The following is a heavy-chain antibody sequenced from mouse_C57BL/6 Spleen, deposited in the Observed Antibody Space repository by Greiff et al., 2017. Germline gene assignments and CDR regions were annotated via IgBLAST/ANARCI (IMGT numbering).Heavy chain of an antibody. CDR2: IDPENGDT. CDR3: TRTAQGFAWFAY. V-gene: IGHV14-4*01. J-gene: IGHJ3*01. D-gene: IGHD3-2*02. Sequence: EVQLQQSGAELVRPGASVKLSCTASGSTIKDDYLHWVKQRPEQGLEWIGWIDPENGDTEYASKFQGKATITADTSSNTAYLQLSSLTSEDTDVYYCTRTAQGFAWFAYWGQGTLVTVSA. CDR1: GSTIKDDY.